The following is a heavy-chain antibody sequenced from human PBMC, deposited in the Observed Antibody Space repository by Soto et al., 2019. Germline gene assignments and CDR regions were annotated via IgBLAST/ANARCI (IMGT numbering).Heavy chain of an antibody. CDR3: ARASSHWYLDY. J-gene: IGHJ4*02. Sequence: EVQLVESGGGLVQPGGSLRLSCAASGFIFSSYWMQWVRQAPGKGLVWVSRINPDGGDTDYADSLKGRFTISRDNAKTTMYLQMNSLRAEDTAVYYCARASSHWYLDYWGKGPLVTVSS. V-gene: IGHV3-74*01. CDR2: INPDGGDT. D-gene: IGHD6-19*01. CDR1: GFIFSSYW.